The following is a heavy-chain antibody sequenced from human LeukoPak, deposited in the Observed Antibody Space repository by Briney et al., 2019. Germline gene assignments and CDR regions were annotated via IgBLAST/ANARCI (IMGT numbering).Heavy chain of an antibody. J-gene: IGHJ4*02. CDR3: ARHGGGIVGANLDY. CDR2: IYYSGST. D-gene: IGHD1-26*01. V-gene: IGHV4-59*08. CDR1: GGSISSYY. Sequence: PSETLSLTCTVSGGSISSYYWSWIRRPPGKGLEWIGYIYYSGSTNYNPSLKSRVTISVDTSKNQFSLKLSSVTAADTAVYYCARHGGGIVGANLDYWGQGTLVTVSS.